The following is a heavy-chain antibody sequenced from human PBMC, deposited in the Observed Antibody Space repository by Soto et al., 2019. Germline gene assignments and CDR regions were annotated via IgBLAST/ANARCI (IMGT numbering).Heavy chain of an antibody. D-gene: IGHD6-19*01. CDR2: ISGSGGST. CDR3: AKDSRIAVAGTVEY. V-gene: IGHV3-23*01. J-gene: IGHJ4*02. CDR1: GFTFSSYA. Sequence: EVQLLESGGGLVQPGGSLRLSCAASGFTFSSYAMSWVHQAPGKGLEWVSAISGSGGSTYYADSVKGRFTISRDNSKNTLYLQMNSLRAEDTAVYYCAKDSRIAVAGTVEYWGQGTLVTVSS.